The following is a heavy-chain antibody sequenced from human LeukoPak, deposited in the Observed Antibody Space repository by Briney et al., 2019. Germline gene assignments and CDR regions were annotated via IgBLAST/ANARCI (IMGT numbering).Heavy chain of an antibody. J-gene: IGHJ4*02. Sequence: PSETLSLTCTVSGGSISSSLYYWTWIRQPPGKGLEWIGNIYYDGTTSYKSSLKSRVTISIDASKNQFSLNLNSVTAADTAVYFCASHTYYVTSGSYYCDDFWGQGTLAAVSS. CDR2: IYYDGTT. CDR1: GGSISSSLYY. V-gene: IGHV4-39*07. CDR3: ASHTYYVTSGSYYCDDF. D-gene: IGHD3-10*01.